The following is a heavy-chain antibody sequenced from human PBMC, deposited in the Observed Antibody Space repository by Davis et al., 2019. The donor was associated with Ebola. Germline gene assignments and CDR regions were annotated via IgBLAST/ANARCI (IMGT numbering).Heavy chain of an antibody. CDR1: GFTFSSYW. J-gene: IGHJ3*02. CDR2: INSDGSST. CDR3: AKELVEMAIIDLDAFDI. D-gene: IGHD5-24*01. V-gene: IGHV3-74*01. Sequence: GESLKISCAASGFTFSSYWMHWVRQAPGKGLVWVSRINSDGSSTSYADSVKGRFTISRDNAKNTLYLQMNSLRAEDTAVYYCAKELVEMAIIDLDAFDIWGQGTMVTVSS.